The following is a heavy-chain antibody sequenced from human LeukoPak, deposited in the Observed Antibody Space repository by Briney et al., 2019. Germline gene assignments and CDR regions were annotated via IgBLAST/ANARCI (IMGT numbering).Heavy chain of an antibody. D-gene: IGHD3-22*01. J-gene: IGHJ4*02. CDR2: INPSGGST. CDR1: GYTFTSYY. CDR3: AIPSNYYDSSGSLGY. Sequence: ASVKVSCKASGYTFTSYYMHWVRQAPGQGLEWMGIINPSGGSTSYAQKFQGRVTMTRDTSTSTVYMELSSLRSEDTAVYYCAIPSNYYDSSGSLGYWGQGTLVTVSS. V-gene: IGHV1-46*01.